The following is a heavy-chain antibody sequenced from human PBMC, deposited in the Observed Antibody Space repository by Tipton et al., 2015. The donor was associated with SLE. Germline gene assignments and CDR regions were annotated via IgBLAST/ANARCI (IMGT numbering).Heavy chain of an antibody. D-gene: IGHD3/OR15-3a*01. CDR2: ISYDGSTK. V-gene: IGHV3-30*04. Sequence: SLRLSCTASGFTFNSYAVHWVRQAPGKGLEWVAVISYDGSTKYYTDPVKGRFTISRDNSKNTLYLQMNSLRAEDTAVYYCARDQDWLLYDVWGQGTLVTVSS. CDR3: ARDQDWLLYDV. J-gene: IGHJ4*02. CDR1: GFTFNSYA.